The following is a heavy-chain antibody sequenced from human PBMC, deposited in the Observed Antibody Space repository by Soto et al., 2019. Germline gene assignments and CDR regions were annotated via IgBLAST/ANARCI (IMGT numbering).Heavy chain of an antibody. Sequence: QVQLVESGGGVVQPGRSLRLSCAASGFTFSSYGMHWVRQAPGKGLEWVAVIWYDGSNKYYADSVKGRFTISRDNSKNTLYLQMNSLRAEDTAVYYCAREVAGPRGYYYYGMDVWGQGTTVTVSS. D-gene: IGHD6-19*01. CDR1: GFTFSSYG. J-gene: IGHJ6*02. CDR3: AREVAGPRGYYYYGMDV. CDR2: IWYDGSNK. V-gene: IGHV3-33*01.